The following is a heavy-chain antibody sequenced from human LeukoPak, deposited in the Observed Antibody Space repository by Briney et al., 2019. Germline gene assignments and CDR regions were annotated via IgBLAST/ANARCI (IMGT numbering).Heavy chain of an antibody. V-gene: IGHV3-21*01. CDR3: ARVAEAAAFDY. D-gene: IGHD6-13*01. Sequence: GGSLRLSCAASGFTFSSYGMSWVRQAPGKGLEWVSSISSSSIYIYYADSVKGRFTISRDNAKNSLYLQMNSLRAEDTAVYYCARVAEAAAFDYWGQGTLVTVSS. CDR2: ISSSSIYI. J-gene: IGHJ4*02. CDR1: GFTFSSYG.